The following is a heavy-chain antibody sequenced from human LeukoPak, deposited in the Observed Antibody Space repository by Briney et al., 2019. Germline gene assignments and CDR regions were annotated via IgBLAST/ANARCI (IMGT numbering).Heavy chain of an antibody. CDR3: AKGYGYYFDY. V-gene: IGHV3-30*02. D-gene: IGHD5-18*01. CDR2: IRSDGSKE. J-gene: IGHJ4*02. Sequence: PGGSLRLSCAASGFTFSGYGIHWVRQAPGKGLEWEAFIRSDGSKEFYADSVKGRFTISRDNSKNTLYLQVNSLRVEDTAVYYCAKGYGYYFDYWGQGTLVIVSS. CDR1: GFTFSGYG.